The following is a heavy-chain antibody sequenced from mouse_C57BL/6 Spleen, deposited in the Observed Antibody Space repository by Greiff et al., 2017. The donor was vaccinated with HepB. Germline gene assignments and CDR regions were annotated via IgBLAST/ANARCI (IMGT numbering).Heavy chain of an antibody. CDR3: TRQGYGQWEDY. J-gene: IGHJ2*01. D-gene: IGHD1-1*01. Sequence: EVQRVESGGGLVQPGGSMKLSCAASGFTFSDAWMDWVRQSPEKGLEWVAEIRNKANNHATYYAESVKGRFTITRDDSKSSVYLQMNSLRAEDTGIYYCTRQGYGQWEDYWGQGTTLTVSS. V-gene: IGHV6-6*01. CDR2: IRNKANNHAT. CDR1: GFTFSDAW.